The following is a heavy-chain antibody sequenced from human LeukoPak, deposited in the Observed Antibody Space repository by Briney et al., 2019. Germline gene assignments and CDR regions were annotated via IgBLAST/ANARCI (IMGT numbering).Heavy chain of an antibody. V-gene: IGHV3-7*01. CDR2: IKQDGSVK. CDR1: GFTFSSYS. Sequence: GGSLRLSCAASGFTFSSYSMNWVRQAPGKGLEWVANIKQDGSVKNYVASVRGRFTISRDNANNSLYLQMNSLRAEDTAVYYCAKDPYSKADYWGQGTLVTVSS. CDR3: AKDPYSKADY. D-gene: IGHD4-11*01. J-gene: IGHJ4*02.